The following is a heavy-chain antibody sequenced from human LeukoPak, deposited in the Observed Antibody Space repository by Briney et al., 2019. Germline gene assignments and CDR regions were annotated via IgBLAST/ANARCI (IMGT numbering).Heavy chain of an antibody. CDR1: GGSISSSSYY. J-gene: IGHJ3*02. CDR3: ARRCYDSSGFDAFDI. CDR2: IYYSGST. Sequence: SETLSLTCTVSGGSISSSSYYWGWIRQPPGKGLEWIGSIYYSGSTYYNPSLKSRVTISVDTSKNQFSLKLSSVTAADTAVYYCARRCYDSSGFDAFDIWGQGTMVTVSS. V-gene: IGHV4-39*01. D-gene: IGHD3-22*01.